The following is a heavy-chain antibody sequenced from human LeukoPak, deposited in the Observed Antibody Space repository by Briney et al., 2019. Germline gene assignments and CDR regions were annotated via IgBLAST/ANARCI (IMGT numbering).Heavy chain of an antibody. J-gene: IGHJ6*02. CDR3: SSVRGVTNYYYYYGMDV. CDR1: GFTFSSYW. Sequence: PGGSLRLSCAASGFTFSSYWMRWVRQTPGKGLEWVANIKPDGSEKYHLDSVKGRFTISRDNAKNSLYLQMNSLRAEDTAVYYCSSVRGVTNYYYYYGMDVWGQGTTVTVSS. D-gene: IGHD3-10*01. V-gene: IGHV3-7*02. CDR2: IKPDGSEK.